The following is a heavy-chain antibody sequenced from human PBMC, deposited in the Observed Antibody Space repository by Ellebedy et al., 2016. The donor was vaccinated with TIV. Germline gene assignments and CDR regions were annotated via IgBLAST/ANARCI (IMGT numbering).Heavy chain of an antibody. V-gene: IGHV4-34*01. J-gene: IGHJ6*02. D-gene: IGHD3-10*01. CDR3: ARPGVRGFQYYYGMDV. CDR1: GGSFSGYY. CDR2: INHSGST. Sequence: GSLRLXXAVYGGSFSGYYWSWIRQPPGKGLEWIGEINHSGSTNYNPSLKSRVTISVDTSKNQFSLKLSSVTAADTAVYYCARPGVRGFQYYYGMDVWGQGTTVTVSS.